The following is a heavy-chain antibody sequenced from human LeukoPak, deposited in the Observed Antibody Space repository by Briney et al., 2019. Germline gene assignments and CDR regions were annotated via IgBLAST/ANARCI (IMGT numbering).Heavy chain of an antibody. CDR2: INHSGST. V-gene: IGHV4-34*01. J-gene: IGHJ4*02. CDR1: GGSFSGYY. CDR3: AGRLDAVDY. Sequence: SETLSLTCAVYGGSFSGYYWSWIRQPLGKGLEWIGEINHSGSTNYNPSLKSRVTISVDTSKNQFSLKLSSVTAADTAVYYCAGRLDAVDYWGQGTLVTVSS.